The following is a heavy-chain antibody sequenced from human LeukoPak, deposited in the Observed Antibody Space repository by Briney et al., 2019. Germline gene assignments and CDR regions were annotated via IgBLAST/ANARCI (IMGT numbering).Heavy chain of an antibody. Sequence: SETLSLTCTVSGGSISSGSYYWSWIRQPAGKGLEWIGRIYTSGSTNYNPSLKSRVTISVDTSKNQFSLKLSSVTAADTAVYYCARWSIVATIFDYWGQGTLVTVSS. D-gene: IGHD5-12*01. CDR2: IYTSGST. CDR3: ARWSIVATIFDY. CDR1: GGSISSGSYY. V-gene: IGHV4-61*02. J-gene: IGHJ4*02.